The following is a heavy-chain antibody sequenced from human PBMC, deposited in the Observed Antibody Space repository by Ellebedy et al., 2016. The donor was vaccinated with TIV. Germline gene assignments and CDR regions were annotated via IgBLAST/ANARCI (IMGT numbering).Heavy chain of an antibody. D-gene: IGHD2-15*01. CDR2: IYYSGST. Sequence: SETLSLTXTVSGGSISSYYWSWIRQPPGKGQEWIGYIYYSGSTNYNPSLKSRVTISVDTSKNQFSLKLSSVTAADTAVYYCARGGCSGGSCYRDWFDPWGQGTLVTVSS. J-gene: IGHJ5*02. CDR1: GGSISSYY. CDR3: ARGGCSGGSCYRDWFDP. V-gene: IGHV4-59*12.